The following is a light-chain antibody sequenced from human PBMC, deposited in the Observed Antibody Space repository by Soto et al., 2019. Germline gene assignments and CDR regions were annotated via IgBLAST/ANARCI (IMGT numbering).Light chain of an antibody. Sequence: DIQLTQSPSFLSASIGDRVTITCRASQGISSYLAWYQQTPGRAPKLLIYDSSTLQSGVPSRFSGSGSGTEFTLTISSLQPDDFATYYCQQVNTFPVTFGQGTRLDI. CDR1: QGISSY. CDR2: DSS. CDR3: QQVNTFPVT. J-gene: IGKJ5*01. V-gene: IGKV1-9*01.